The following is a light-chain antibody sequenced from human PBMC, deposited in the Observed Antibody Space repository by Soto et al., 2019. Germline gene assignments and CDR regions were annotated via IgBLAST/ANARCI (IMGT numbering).Light chain of an antibody. J-gene: IGKJ5*01. CDR3: QQFHSFPIT. V-gene: IGKV1-5*03. CDR2: KAS. Sequence: RASQTISSWLAWYQQKPGKAPQLLIDKASTLESGVPSRFSGSGSGTDFTLTINSLQPEDYATYYCQQFHSFPITFGQGTRLEIK. CDR1: QTISSW.